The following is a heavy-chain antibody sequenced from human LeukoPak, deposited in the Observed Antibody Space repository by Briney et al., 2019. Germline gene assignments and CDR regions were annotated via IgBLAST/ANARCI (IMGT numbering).Heavy chain of an antibody. CDR3: ARSGNYYDSSGYYD. CDR2: IYYSGST. D-gene: IGHD3-22*01. V-gene: IGHV4-59*01. CDR1: GGSISSYY. J-gene: IGHJ4*02. Sequence: SETLSLTCTVSGGSISSYYWSWIRQPPGKGLEWIGYIYYSGSTNYNPSLKSRVTISVKTSKNQFSLKLRSVTAADTAVYYCARSGNYYDSSGYYDWGQGTLVTVSS.